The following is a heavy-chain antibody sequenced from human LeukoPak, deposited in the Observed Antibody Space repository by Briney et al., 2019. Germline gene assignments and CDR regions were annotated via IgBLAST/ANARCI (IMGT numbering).Heavy chain of an antibody. V-gene: IGHV1-24*01. CDR3: ATGYYDSSGYYPHYYYYGMDV. CDR1: GYTLTELS. D-gene: IGHD3-22*01. CDR2: FDPEDGET. Sequence: GASVKVSCKVSGYTLTELSMHWVRQAPRKGLEWMGGFDPEDGETIYAQKFQGRVTMTEDTSTDTAYMELSSLRSEDTAVYYCATGYYDSSGYYPHYYYYGMDVWGQGTTVTVSS. J-gene: IGHJ6*02.